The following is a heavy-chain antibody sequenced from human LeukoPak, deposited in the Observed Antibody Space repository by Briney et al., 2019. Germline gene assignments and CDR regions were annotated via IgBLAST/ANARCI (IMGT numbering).Heavy chain of an antibody. CDR3: AKDIRAVTTMAFDI. Sequence: GGSLRLPCAASGFTFSSYWMSWVRQAPGKGLEWVANIKQDGSEKYYVDSVKGRFTISRDNAKNSLYLQMNSLRAEDMALYYCAKDIRAVTTMAFDIWGQGTMVTVSS. CDR1: GFTFSSYW. D-gene: IGHD4-17*01. J-gene: IGHJ3*02. CDR2: IKQDGSEK. V-gene: IGHV3-7*03.